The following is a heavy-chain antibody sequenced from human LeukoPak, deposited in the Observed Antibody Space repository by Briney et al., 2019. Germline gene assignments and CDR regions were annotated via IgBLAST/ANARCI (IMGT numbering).Heavy chain of an antibody. V-gene: IGHV3-30*04. CDR1: GFTFSSYA. CDR3: TRPAGYSYTTHFDY. D-gene: IGHD5-18*01. Sequence: GGSLRLSCVASGFTFSSYAMHWVRQAPGKGLEWVAVISYDGGNTYYADSVKGRFTISRDYSKNTLYLQMNSLKPEDTAVYYCTRPAGYSYTTHFDYWGQGTLVTVSS. CDR2: ISYDGGNT. J-gene: IGHJ4*02.